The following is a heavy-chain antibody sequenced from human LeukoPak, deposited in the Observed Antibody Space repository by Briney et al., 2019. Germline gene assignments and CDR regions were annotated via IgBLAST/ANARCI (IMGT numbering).Heavy chain of an antibody. CDR3: ARDLKRGYSQAAGY. V-gene: IGHV1-2*02. Sequence: ASVKVSCKASGYTFTGYYMHWVRQAPGQGLEWMGWINPSSGGTNYAQKFQGRVTMTRDTSISTAYMELSRLRSDDTAVYYCARDLKRGYSQAAGYWGQGTLVTVSS. CDR2: INPSSGGT. D-gene: IGHD5-18*01. J-gene: IGHJ4*02. CDR1: GYTFTGYY.